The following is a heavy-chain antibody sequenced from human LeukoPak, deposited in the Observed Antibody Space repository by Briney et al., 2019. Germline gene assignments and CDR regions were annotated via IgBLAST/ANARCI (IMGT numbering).Heavy chain of an antibody. CDR2: ISWNSGSI. Sequence: GGSLRLSCAASGFTFDDYAMHWVRQAPGKGLEWVSGISWNSGSIGYADSVKGRFTISRDNAKNSLYLQMNSLRAEDTALYYCAKDGLNYYDSSVPYYFDYWGQGTLVTVSS. D-gene: IGHD3-22*01. V-gene: IGHV3-9*01. CDR3: AKDGLNYYDSSVPYYFDY. J-gene: IGHJ4*02. CDR1: GFTFDDYA.